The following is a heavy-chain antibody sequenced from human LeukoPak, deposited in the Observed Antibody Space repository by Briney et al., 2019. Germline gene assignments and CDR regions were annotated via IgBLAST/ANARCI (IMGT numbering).Heavy chain of an antibody. CDR3: AADLPGGAMFDP. D-gene: IGHD3-16*01. J-gene: IGHJ5*02. CDR1: GFTFISST. CDR2: IVVGSGNT. V-gene: IGHV1-58*02. Sequence: SVKVFCKASGFTFISSTIQWVRQARGQRLEWMGWIVVGSGNTNYAQNFQERDTITRDMSTSTAYMELSSLRSEDTAVYYCAADLPGGAMFDPWGQGTLVTVSS.